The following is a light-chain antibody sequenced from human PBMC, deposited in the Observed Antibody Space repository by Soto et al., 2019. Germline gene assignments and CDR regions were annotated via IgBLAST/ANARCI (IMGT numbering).Light chain of an antibody. J-gene: IGKJ1*01. CDR2: DAS. CDR3: QQRSNWPRT. Sequence: ENVLTQSPATPSFSSGGKTTPSCRASQSVSSYLAWYQQKPGQAPRLLIYDASNRATGIPARFSGGGSGTDFTLTISSLEPEDFAVYYCQQRSNWPRTFGQGTKV. V-gene: IGKV3-11*01. CDR1: QSVSSY.